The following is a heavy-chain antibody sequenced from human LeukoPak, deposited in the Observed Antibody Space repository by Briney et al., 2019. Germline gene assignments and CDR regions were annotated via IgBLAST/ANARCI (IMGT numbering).Heavy chain of an antibody. Sequence: GASVKVSCKASGYTFVNYGVTWVRQAPGQGLVWMGRINAYNGNTDYAQKFQGRVTLTKDTSTNTAYMELRSLRSDDTAVYFCARDRNFGYSYGPYFDYWGQGTLVTVSS. CDR3: ARDRNFGYSYGPYFDY. D-gene: IGHD5-18*01. J-gene: IGHJ4*02. CDR1: GYTFVNYG. V-gene: IGHV1-18*01. CDR2: INAYNGNT.